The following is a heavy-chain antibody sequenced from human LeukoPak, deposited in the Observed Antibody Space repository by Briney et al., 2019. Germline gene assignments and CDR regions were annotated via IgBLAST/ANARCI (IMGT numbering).Heavy chain of an antibody. V-gene: IGHV3-48*03. CDR1: GFTFSSYE. Sequence: PGGSLRLSCAASGFTFSSYEMNWVRQAPGKVLEWVSYISSSGSTIYYADSVKGRFTISRDNAKNSLYLQMNSLRAEDTAVYYCARDLGQYYDTSDNWFDPWGQGTLVTVSS. CDR3: ARDLGQYYDTSDNWFDP. CDR2: ISSSGSTI. D-gene: IGHD3-22*01. J-gene: IGHJ5*02.